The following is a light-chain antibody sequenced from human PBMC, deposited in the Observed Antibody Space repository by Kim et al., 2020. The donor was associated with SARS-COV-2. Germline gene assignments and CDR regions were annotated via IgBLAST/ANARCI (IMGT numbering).Light chain of an antibody. J-gene: IGLJ1*01. Sequence: QSVLTQPPSVSGAPGHRITFSCTGSSSNIGANFDVHWYQHLPGTAPKLLIYGNTNRPSGVPDRFSGSKSGTSASLAIIGLQAEDEADYYCQSYDNSLNSYVFGSGTKVTVL. CDR2: GNT. CDR1: SSNIGANFD. V-gene: IGLV1-40*01. CDR3: QSYDNSLNSYV.